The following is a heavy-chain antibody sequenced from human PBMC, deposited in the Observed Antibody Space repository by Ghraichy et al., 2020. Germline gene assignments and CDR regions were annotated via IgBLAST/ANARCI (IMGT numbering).Heavy chain of an antibody. D-gene: IGHD2-15*01. CDR3: ARWGRKPAFDI. J-gene: IGHJ3*02. CDR1: GFTFSSYW. Sequence: GGLRLSCAASGFTFSSYWMSWVRQAPGKGLEWVANIKQDGSEKYYVDSVKGRFTISRDNAKNSLYLQMNSLRAEDTAMYYCARWGRKPAFDIWGQGTMVTVSS. V-gene: IGHV3-7*03. CDR2: IKQDGSEK.